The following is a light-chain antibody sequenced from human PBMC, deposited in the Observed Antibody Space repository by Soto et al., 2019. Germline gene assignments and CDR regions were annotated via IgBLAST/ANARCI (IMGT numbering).Light chain of an antibody. V-gene: IGLV1-47*01. CDR2: RND. J-gene: IGLJ1*01. Sequence: QSSLPQPPSASGIPGQRVTISCSTSNSRSGSNYVYWYQQLPGTAPKLLIYRNDQRPSGVPDRFSGSKSGTSASLAISGLRSEDEADYYCAKWDDSLRVYVFGTGTKVTVL. CDR1: NSRSGSNY. CDR3: AKWDDSLRVYV.